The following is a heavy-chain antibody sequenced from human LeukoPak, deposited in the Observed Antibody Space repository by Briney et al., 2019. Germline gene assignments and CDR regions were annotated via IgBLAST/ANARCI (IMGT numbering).Heavy chain of an antibody. CDR1: GFTFSSYA. D-gene: IGHD4-23*01. Sequence: GGSLRLSCAASGFTFSSYAMHWVRQAPGKGLEYVSAISSNGGSTYYANSVKGRFTISRDNSKNTLYLQMGSLRAEDMAVYYCARGPFMVVIPNWFDPWGQGTLVTVSS. V-gene: IGHV3-64*01. CDR3: ARGPFMVVIPNWFDP. J-gene: IGHJ5*02. CDR2: ISSNGGST.